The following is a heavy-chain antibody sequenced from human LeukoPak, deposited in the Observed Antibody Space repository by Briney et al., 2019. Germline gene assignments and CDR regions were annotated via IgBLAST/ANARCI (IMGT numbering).Heavy chain of an antibody. J-gene: IGHJ6*02. D-gene: IGHD5-18*01. CDR1: GFTFSSYG. Sequence: GGSLRLSCAASGFTFSSYGVHWVRQAPGKGLEWVAFIRYDGSNKYYADSVKGRFTISRDNSKNTLYLQMNSLRAEDTAVYYCAKVDTAMVQYYYYGMDVWGQGTTVTVSS. CDR2: IRYDGSNK. CDR3: AKVDTAMVQYYYYGMDV. V-gene: IGHV3-30*02.